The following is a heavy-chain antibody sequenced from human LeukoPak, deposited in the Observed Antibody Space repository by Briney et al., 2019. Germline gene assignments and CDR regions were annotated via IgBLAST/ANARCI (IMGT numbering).Heavy chain of an antibody. CDR3: AHGSMYQLDY. V-gene: IGHV3-23*01. CDR1: GFTFSSHG. D-gene: IGHD2-2*01. Sequence: QTGGSLRLSCAASGFTFSSHGMSWVRQAPGKGLEWVSGIVGGAGGTYYADSVKGRFTISRDNSKNTLYLQMNSLRAEDTAVSYCAHGSMYQLDYWGQGTLVTVSS. CDR2: IVGGAGGT. J-gene: IGHJ4*02.